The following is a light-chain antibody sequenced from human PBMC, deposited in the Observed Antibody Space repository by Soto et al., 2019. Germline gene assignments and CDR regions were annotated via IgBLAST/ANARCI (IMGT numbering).Light chain of an antibody. CDR2: DVS. CDR1: SSDVGGYNY. J-gene: IGLJ2*01. V-gene: IGLV2-14*01. Sequence: QSALTQPASVSGSPGQSITISCTGTSSDVGGYNYVSWYQQHPGKAPKLMIYDVSNRPSGVSNRSSGAKSGNTASLTISGLQAEDEADYYCSSYTGSSPLVFGGGTKLTVL. CDR3: SSYTGSSPLV.